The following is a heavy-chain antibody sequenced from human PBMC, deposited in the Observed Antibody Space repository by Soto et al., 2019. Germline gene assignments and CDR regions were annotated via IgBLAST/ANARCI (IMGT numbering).Heavy chain of an antibody. V-gene: IGHV1-3*01. CDR1: GYTFTSYA. Sequence: ASVKVSCKASGYTFTSYAMHWVRQAPGQRLEWMGWINAGNGNTKYSQKFQGRVTITRDTSTSTAYMELSSLRSEDTAVYYCARDPSVPAVPSKGMDVWGQGTTVTVSS. J-gene: IGHJ6*02. CDR2: INAGNGNT. CDR3: ARDPSVPAVPSKGMDV. D-gene: IGHD2-2*01.